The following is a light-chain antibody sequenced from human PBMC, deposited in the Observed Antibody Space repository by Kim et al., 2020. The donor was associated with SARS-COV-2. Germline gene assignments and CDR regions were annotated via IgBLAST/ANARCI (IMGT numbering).Light chain of an antibody. CDR2: GAF. Sequence: VSPGDRATLYCRASQSVGNFLAWYQQKPGQTPRLLIYGAFTRATGIPARFSGTGSGTDFTLTVSSLQSEDFAVYYCQQYRNWPLTFGGGTKVDIK. J-gene: IGKJ4*01. CDR1: QSVGNF. CDR3: QQYRNWPLT. V-gene: IGKV3-15*01.